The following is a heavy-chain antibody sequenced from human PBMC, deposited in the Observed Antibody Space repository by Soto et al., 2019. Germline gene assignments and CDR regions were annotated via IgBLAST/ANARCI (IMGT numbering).Heavy chain of an antibody. CDR1: GFTFSSYA. D-gene: IGHD3-10*01. CDR3: AKGSYKGYYGMDV. Sequence: GGSLRLSCAASGFTFSSYAMHWVRQAPGKGLEWVAVISYDGSNKYYADSVKGRFTISRDNSKNTLYLQMNSLRAEDTAVYYCAKGSYKGYYGMDVWGQGTTVTVSS. J-gene: IGHJ6*02. CDR2: ISYDGSNK. V-gene: IGHV3-30*04.